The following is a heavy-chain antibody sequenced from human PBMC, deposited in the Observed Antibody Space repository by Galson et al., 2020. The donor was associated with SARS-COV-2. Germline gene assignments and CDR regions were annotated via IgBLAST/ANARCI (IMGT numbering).Heavy chain of an antibody. D-gene: IGHD2-15*01. V-gene: IGHV3-21*01. J-gene: IGHJ5*02. CDR2: ISSSSSYI. CDR1: GFTFSSYS. Sequence: GKSLKISCAASGFTFSSYSMNWVRQAPGKGLEWVSSISSSSSYIYYADSVKGRFTISRDNAKNSLYLQMNSLRAEDTTVYYCARGISSDLWGQGTLVTVSS. CDR3: ARGISSDL.